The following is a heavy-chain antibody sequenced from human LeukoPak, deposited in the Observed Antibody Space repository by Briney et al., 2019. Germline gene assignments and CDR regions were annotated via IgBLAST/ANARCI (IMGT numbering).Heavy chain of an antibody. CDR2: IGSTTSVV. CDR3: ARDRDWSFEY. CDR1: GFTFNDYS. D-gene: IGHD3/OR15-3a*01. V-gene: IGHV3-48*04. J-gene: IGHJ4*02. Sequence: GGSLRLSCVASGFTFNDYSLNWVRQAPGKGLEWISYIGSTTSVVSYADSVKGRFTISRDNAKKSLYLQMNSLRAEDTAVYYCARDRDWSFEYWGQGTLVTVSS.